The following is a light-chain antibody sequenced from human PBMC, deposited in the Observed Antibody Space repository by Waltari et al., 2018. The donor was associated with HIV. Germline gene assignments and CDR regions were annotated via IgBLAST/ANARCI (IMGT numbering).Light chain of an antibody. J-gene: IGLJ3*02. CDR2: QDS. V-gene: IGLV3-1*01. Sequence: SFELTQPPSVSVSSGQTANIACSGTELDHQSVSWYQQRSGQSPLLVMFQDSKRPSGIPGRFSGSNSGNTATLTITEAQPLDEGQYSCQAWDSGTVVFGGGTNLSVL. CDR1: ELDHQS. CDR3: QAWDSGTVV.